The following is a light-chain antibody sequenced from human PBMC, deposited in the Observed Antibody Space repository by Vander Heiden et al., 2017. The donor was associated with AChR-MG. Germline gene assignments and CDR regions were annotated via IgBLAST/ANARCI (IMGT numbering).Light chain of an antibody. V-gene: IGLV1-40*01. Sequence: QSVLTQPPSVSGAPGQRVTISCTGTSSKLLIYGNSNRPSGVPDRFSASKSDTSASLAVTGLHPDDEAVYYCQSYDVSLSAAVFGGGTKLTDL. J-gene: IGLJ2*01. CDR1: SSK. CDR3: QSYDVSLSAAV. CDR2: GNS.